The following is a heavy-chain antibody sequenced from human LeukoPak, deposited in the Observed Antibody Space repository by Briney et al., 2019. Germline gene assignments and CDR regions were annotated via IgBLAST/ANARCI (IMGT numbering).Heavy chain of an antibody. Sequence: TSSETLSLTCAVYGGSFSGYYWSWLRQPPGKGLEWNGEINHSGSTNYNPSLKSRVTISVDTSKNQFSLKLSSVTAADTAVYYCARWEAAADNNWFDPWGQGALVTVSS. CDR1: GGSFSGYY. CDR2: INHSGST. CDR3: ARWEAAADNNWFDP. J-gene: IGHJ5*02. V-gene: IGHV4-34*01. D-gene: IGHD6-13*01.